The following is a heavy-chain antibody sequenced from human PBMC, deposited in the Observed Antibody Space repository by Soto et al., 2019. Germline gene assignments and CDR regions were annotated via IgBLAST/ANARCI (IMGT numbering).Heavy chain of an antibody. CDR2: IIPIFGTA. V-gene: IGHV1-69*13. J-gene: IGHJ6*02. D-gene: IGHD4-17*01. CDR3: ARGSPVGHDYGDTDYYYGMDV. Sequence: SVKVSCKASGGTFSSYAISWVRQAPGQGLEWMGGIIPIFGTANYAQKFQGRVTITADESTSTAYMELSSLRSEDTAVYYCARGSPVGHDYGDTDYYYGMDVWGQGTTVTVSS. CDR1: GGTFSSYA.